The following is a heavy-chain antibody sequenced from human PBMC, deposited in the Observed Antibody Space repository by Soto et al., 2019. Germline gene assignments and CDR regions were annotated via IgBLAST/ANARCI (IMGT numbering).Heavy chain of an antibody. Sequence: QVQLVESGGGVVQPGRSLRLSCAASGFTFSSYAMEWVRQAPGKGLEWVAVISYDGINKYYADSVKGRFSISINNSKNRLYLQMSSLKAEDTAVYYCARDWGTVTSYGMDVWAQGTTVTVSS. J-gene: IGHJ6*02. CDR1: GFTFSSYA. D-gene: IGHD4-17*01. CDR2: ISYDGINK. CDR3: ARDWGTVTSYGMDV. V-gene: IGHV3-30-3*01.